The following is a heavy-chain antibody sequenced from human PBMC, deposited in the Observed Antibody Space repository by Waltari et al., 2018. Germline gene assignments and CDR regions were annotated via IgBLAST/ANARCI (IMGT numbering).Heavy chain of an antibody. J-gene: IGHJ6*02. CDR3: ARRSSGWYGKDYYYGLDV. CDR1: GGTFSGYY. Sequence: QVQLQQWGAGLVKPSETLSLTCAVSGGTFSGYYWTGIRQSPGKGLEWIGEINHSGGTNYNPSLKSRFSISVDTPKRQVSLKLTSATAADTAVYFCARRSSGWYGKDYYYGLDVWGRGTTVAVSS. V-gene: IGHV4-34*02. D-gene: IGHD6-19*01. CDR2: INHSGGT.